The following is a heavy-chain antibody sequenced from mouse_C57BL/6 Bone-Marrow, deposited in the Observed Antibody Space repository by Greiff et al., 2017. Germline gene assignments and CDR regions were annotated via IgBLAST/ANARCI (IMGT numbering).Heavy chain of an antibody. CDR3: ARRENYSNFFAY. V-gene: IGHV2-2*01. D-gene: IGHD2-5*01. CDR2: IWSGGST. CDR1: GFSLTSYG. J-gene: IGHJ3*01. Sequence: QVQLQQSGPGLVQPSQSLSITCPVSGFSLTSYGVHWVRQSPGKGLEWLGVIWSGGSTDYNAAFISRLSISKDNSKSQVFFKMNSLQADDTAIYYCARRENYSNFFAYWGQGTLVTVSA.